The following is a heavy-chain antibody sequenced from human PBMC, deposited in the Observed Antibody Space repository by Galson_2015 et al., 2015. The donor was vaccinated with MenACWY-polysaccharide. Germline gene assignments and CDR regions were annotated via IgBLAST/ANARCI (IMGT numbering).Heavy chain of an antibody. CDR3: ARDAEYYGSGRMNWFDP. Sequence: SLRLSCAASGFTASSNYMTWVRQAPGKGLEWVSVIYSDGTTVYADSLKGRFTASRDISKNTLYLQLNSLRVEDTAVYSCARDAEYYGSGRMNWFDPWGQGTLVTVSS. CDR2: IYSDGTT. CDR1: GFTASSNY. V-gene: IGHV3-66*01. D-gene: IGHD3-10*01. J-gene: IGHJ5*02.